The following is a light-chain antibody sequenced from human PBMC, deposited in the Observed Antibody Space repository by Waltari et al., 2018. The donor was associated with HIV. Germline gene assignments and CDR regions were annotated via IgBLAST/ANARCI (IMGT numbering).Light chain of an antibody. J-gene: IGLJ3*02. V-gene: IGLV2-11*01. CDR1: SSDVGAYNY. CDR3: CSYTDAYTYVM. CDR2: DVN. Sequence: QSALTQPRSMSGSPGQSVTISCSGTSSDVGAYNYVSWYQQHPGKAHKLMINDVNKRPAVGPYRFSGSKFCNTASLTISGLQAEDEADYYCCSYTDAYTYVMFGGGTKLTVL.